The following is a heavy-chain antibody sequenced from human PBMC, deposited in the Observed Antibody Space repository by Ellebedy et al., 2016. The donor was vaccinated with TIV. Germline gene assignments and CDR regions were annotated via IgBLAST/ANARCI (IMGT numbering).Heavy chain of an antibody. V-gene: IGHV4-59*12. J-gene: IGHJ3*02. CDR3: ARDSKKGWAFDI. CDR1: GGSINTYY. Sequence: GSLRLSCTVSGGSINTYYWTWIRQPPGKGLEYIGYVHYTGSTNYNPSLRSRVTLSVDSFKNQFSRKLDAVTAADTAVYYCARDSKKGWAFDIWGQGTMVTVSS. CDR2: VHYTGST.